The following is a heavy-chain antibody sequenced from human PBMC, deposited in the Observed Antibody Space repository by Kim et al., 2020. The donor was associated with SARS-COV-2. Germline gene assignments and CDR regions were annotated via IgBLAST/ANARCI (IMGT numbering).Heavy chain of an antibody. CDR1: GFTFDDYA. CDR3: AKVMGITGTAPIPDY. V-gene: IGHV3-43*02. CDR2: ISGDGGST. Sequence: GGSLRLSCAASGFTFDDYAMHWVRQAPGKGLEWVSLISGDGGSTYYADSVKGRFTISRDNSKNSLYLQMNSLRTEDTALYYCAKVMGITGTAPIPDYWGQGTLVTVSS. D-gene: IGHD1-7*01. J-gene: IGHJ4*02.